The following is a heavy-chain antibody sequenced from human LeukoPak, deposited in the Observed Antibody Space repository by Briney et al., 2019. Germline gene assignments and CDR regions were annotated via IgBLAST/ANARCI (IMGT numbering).Heavy chain of an antibody. CDR3: ARMRGPTTGALDI. CDR2: INSDGSST. V-gene: IGHV3-74*01. D-gene: IGHD1-26*01. J-gene: IGHJ3*02. CDR1: GFTFSHYW. Sequence: PGGSLRLSCAASGFTFSHYWMQWVRQAPGKGLVWVSRINSDGSSTTYADSVKGRFTISRDNADNSLYLQVASLRDEDTAIYYCARMRGPTTGALDIWGPGTMVAVSS.